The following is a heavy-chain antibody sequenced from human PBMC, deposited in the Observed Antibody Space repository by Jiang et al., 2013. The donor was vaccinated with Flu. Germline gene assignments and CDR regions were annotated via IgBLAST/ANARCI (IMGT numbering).Heavy chain of an antibody. CDR1: GGSISSGGYS. V-gene: IGHV4-30-2*01. J-gene: IGHJ4*02. CDR2: IYHSGST. D-gene: IGHD3-22*01. Sequence: TCAVSGGSISSGGYSWSWIRQPPGKGLEWIGYIYHSGSTYYNPSLKSRVTISVDRSKNQFSLKLSSVTAADTAVYYCARGSMIVVGNFDYWGQGTLVTVSS. CDR3: ARGSMIVVGNFDY.